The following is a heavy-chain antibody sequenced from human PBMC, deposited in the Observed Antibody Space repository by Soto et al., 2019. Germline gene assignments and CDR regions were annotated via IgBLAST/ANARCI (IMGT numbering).Heavy chain of an antibody. V-gene: IGHV4-59*12. J-gene: IGHJ4*02. D-gene: IGHD5-18*01. Sequence: PSETLSLTCTVSGGSISSYYWSWIRQPPGKGLEWIGYIYYSGSTNYNPSLKSRVTISVDTSKNQFSLKLSSVTAADTAVYYCAREKNVDTAMVFDYWGQGTLVTVSS. CDR2: IYYSGST. CDR1: GGSISSYY. CDR3: AREKNVDTAMVFDY.